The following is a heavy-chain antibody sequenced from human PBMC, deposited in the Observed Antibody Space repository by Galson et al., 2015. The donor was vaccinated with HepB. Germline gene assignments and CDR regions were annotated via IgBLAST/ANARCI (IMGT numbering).Heavy chain of an antibody. V-gene: IGHV5-51*01. Sequence: QSGAEVKKPGESLKISCKSSGYSFTTNWIGWVRQMPGKGLEWMGIIYPGDSEARYSPSIQGQVTISVDKSIRTAYLQWSSLKASDTAMYFCVGTAYTSFWSPFDYWGQGTLVTVSS. CDR1: GYSFTTNW. J-gene: IGHJ4*02. CDR2: IYPGDSEA. CDR3: VGTAYTSFWSPFDY. D-gene: IGHD2/OR15-2a*01.